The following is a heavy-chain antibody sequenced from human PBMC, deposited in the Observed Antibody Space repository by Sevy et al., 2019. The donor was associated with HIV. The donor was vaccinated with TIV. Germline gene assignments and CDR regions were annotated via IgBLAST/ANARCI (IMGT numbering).Heavy chain of an antibody. D-gene: IGHD2-2*01. V-gene: IGHV3-7*01. CDR3: ARGSTVRGYCSSTSCYPAYYGMDV. CDR1: GFTFSSYW. CDR2: IKQDGSEK. J-gene: IGHJ6*02. Sequence: GGSLRLSCAASGFTFSSYWMSWVRQAPGKGLEWVANIKQDGSEKYYVDSVKGRFTISRDNAKNSLYLQMNSLRAEDMAVYYCARGSTVRGYCSSTSCYPAYYGMDVWGQGTTVTVSS.